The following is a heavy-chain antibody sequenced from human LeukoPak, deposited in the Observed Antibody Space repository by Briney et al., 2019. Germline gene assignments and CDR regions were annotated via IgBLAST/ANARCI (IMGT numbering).Heavy chain of an antibody. CDR1: GDRVSSNSAA. CDR3: SRSAPDFYYAMDV. V-gene: IGHV6-1*01. J-gene: IGHJ6*02. CDR2: TYYRSKWYN. Sequence: SQTLSLTCAISGDRVSSNSAAWNCIRQSPSRGLEWLGRTYYRSKWYNDYALSVKSRITINPDTSKNQFSLQLNSVTPDDTAIYYCSRSAPDFYYAMDVWGQGTTVTVSS.